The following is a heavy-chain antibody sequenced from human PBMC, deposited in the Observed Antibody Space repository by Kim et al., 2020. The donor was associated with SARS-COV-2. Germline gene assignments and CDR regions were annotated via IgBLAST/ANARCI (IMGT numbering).Heavy chain of an antibody. CDR1: GYTFTSYD. CDR3: ARARGNTWFVELLRKYYFDY. CDR2: MKPNSGNT. Sequence: ASVKVSCKASGYTFTSYDINWVRQATGQGLEWMGWMKPNSGNTGYAQKFQGRVTMTRNTSISTAYMELSSLRSEDTAVYYCARARGNTWFVELLRKYYFDYWGQGTLVTVSS. J-gene: IGHJ4*02. V-gene: IGHV1-8*01. D-gene: IGHD3-10*01.